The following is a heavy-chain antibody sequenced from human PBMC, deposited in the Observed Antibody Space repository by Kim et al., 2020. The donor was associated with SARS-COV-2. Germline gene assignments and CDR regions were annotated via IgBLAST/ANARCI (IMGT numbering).Heavy chain of an antibody. Sequence: SETLSLTCAVYGGSFSGYYWSWIRQPPGKGLEWIGEINHSGSTNYNPSLKSRVTISVDTSKNQFSLKLSSVTAADTAVYYCARRIAARRGGFDYWGQGTLVTVSS. V-gene: IGHV4-34*01. CDR1: GGSFSGYY. J-gene: IGHJ4*02. CDR3: ARRIAARRGGFDY. CDR2: INHSGST. D-gene: IGHD6-6*01.